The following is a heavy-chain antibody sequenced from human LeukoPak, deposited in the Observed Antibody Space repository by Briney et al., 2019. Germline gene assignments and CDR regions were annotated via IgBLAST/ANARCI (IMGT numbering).Heavy chain of an antibody. CDR2: IYPGDSET. CDR1: GYVFTSYW. Sequence: GESLKISCKASGYVFTSYWIAWVRQTPGKGLEWMGIIYPGDSETGYSPSFQGQVTISADKSINTAYVQWSSLKASDTAIYYCARFPRLVRGTNWFDPWGQGTQVTVSS. J-gene: IGHJ5*02. D-gene: IGHD3-10*01. CDR3: ARFPRLVRGTNWFDP. V-gene: IGHV5-51*01.